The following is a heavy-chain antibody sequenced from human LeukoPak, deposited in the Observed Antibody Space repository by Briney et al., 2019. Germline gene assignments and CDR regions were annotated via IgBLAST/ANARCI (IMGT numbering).Heavy chain of an antibody. CDR1: GFAFSTYE. Sequence: GGSLRLSCAASGFAFSTYEMNWVRQAPGKGLEWVSSISKSGSTIDYADSLKGRFIISRDNAKNSLDLQMNNLRAEDTAVYYCAKLKYGSGSIPLIDYWGQGTLVTVSS. V-gene: IGHV3-48*03. J-gene: IGHJ4*02. CDR3: AKLKYGSGSIPLIDY. CDR2: ISKSGSTI. D-gene: IGHD3-10*01.